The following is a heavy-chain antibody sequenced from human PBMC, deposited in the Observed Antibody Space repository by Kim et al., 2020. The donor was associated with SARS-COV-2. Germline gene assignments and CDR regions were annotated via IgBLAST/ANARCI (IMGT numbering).Heavy chain of an antibody. Sequence: YNPSLKSRATIAVDTSKIQFSLKRSSVTAADTAVYYCARYSSTWPYGMDVWGQGTTVTVSS. J-gene: IGHJ6*02. CDR3: ARYSSTWPYGMDV. V-gene: IGHV4-59*01. D-gene: IGHD6-13*01.